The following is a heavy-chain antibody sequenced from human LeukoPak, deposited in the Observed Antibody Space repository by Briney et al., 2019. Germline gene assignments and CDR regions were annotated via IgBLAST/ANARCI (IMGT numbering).Heavy chain of an antibody. CDR1: GGTFSSYA. Sequence: ASVKVSCKASGGTFSSYAISWVRQAPGQGLEWMGGIIPIFGTANYAQKFQGRVTMTRNTSISTAYMELSSLRSEDTAVYYCATFPGGYCSSTSCYTGMDVWGQGTTVTVSS. D-gene: IGHD2-2*02. V-gene: IGHV1-69*05. CDR3: ATFPGGYCSSTSCYTGMDV. CDR2: IIPIFGTA. J-gene: IGHJ6*02.